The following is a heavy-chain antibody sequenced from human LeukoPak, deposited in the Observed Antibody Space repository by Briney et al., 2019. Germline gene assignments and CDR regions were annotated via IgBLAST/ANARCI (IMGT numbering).Heavy chain of an antibody. CDR3: ARFPCSGDSCYFGIRAFDV. CDR2: INHSGST. Sequence: PSETLSLTXAIYGGSFSGYYWNWIRQSPGKGLEWIGEINHSGSTNYNPSLKSRVTISVDTSKNQFSLKLSSMTAADTAVYYCARFPCSGDSCYFGIRAFDVWGQGTMVTVSS. CDR1: GGSFSGYY. J-gene: IGHJ3*01. D-gene: IGHD2-15*01. V-gene: IGHV4-34*01.